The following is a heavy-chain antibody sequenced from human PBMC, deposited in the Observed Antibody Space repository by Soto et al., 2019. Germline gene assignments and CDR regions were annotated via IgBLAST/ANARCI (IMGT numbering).Heavy chain of an antibody. V-gene: IGHV3-74*01. CDR2: IKEHGTYT. CDR3: TRINEGPSAY. Sequence: EVQLVESGGGLVQPGGSLRLSCAASTLTFTNDWMHWVRQAPGKGLVWVSDIKEHGTYTKYADSVRGRFTVSRDNAKNTLYLQMESMSVEYTAVYYCTRINEGPSAYWGQGTLVTVSS. J-gene: IGHJ4*02. CDR1: TLTFTNDW.